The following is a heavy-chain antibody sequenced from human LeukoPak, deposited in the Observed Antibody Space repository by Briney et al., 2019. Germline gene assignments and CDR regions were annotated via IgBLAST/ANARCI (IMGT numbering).Heavy chain of an antibody. CDR2: IIPIFGTA. D-gene: IGHD2-2*01. V-gene: IGHV1-69*06. J-gene: IGHJ4*02. CDR3: ASGVYCSSTSCYGIFDY. Sequence: SVKVSCKTSGYSENFYGITWVRQAPGQGLEWMGGIIPIFGTANYAQKFQGRVTITADKSTSTAYMELSSLRSEDTAVYYCASGVYCSSTSCYGIFDYWGQGTLVTVSS. CDR1: GYSENFYG.